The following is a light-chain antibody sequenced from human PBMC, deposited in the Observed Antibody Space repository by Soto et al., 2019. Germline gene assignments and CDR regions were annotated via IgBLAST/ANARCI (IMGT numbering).Light chain of an antibody. CDR2: EVS. V-gene: IGLV2-14*01. CDR1: SSDVGGYNY. J-gene: IGLJ2*01. CDR3: AAGDDSLNGVL. Sequence: QSALTQPASVSGSPGQSITISCTGTSSDVGGYNYVSWYQQHPGKAPKLMIYEVSNRPSGVSNRFSGSKSGNTASLTISGLQAEDEADYYCAAGDDSLNGVLFGGGTKLTVL.